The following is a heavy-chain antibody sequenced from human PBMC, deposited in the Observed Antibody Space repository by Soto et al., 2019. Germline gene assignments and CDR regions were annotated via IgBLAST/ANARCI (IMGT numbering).Heavy chain of an antibody. CDR2: IYYSGST. CDR3: AILELLDY. Sequence: SETLSLTCTVSGGSISSSSYYWGWIRQPPGKGLEWIGSIYYSGSTYYNPSLKSRVTISVDTSKNQFSLKLSSVTAADTAVYYCAILELLDYWGEGTLVNVSS. D-gene: IGHD1-7*01. CDR1: GGSISSSSYY. V-gene: IGHV4-39*01. J-gene: IGHJ4*02.